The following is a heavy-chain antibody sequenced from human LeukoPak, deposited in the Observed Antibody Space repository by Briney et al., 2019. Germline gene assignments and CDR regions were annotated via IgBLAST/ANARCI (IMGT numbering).Heavy chain of an antibody. V-gene: IGHV3-64*01. CDR3: ARIRGAYYFDY. J-gene: IGHJ4*02. CDR2: ISNNGGST. CDR1: GFTFSGYG. Sequence: GGSLRLSCAASGFTFSGYGMHWVRQAPGKGLEYVSAISNNGGSTYYATSVRGRLTISRDNSKDTLYLQMGSLSAEDMAVYYCARIRGAYYFDYWGQGILVTVSS. D-gene: IGHD4/OR15-4a*01.